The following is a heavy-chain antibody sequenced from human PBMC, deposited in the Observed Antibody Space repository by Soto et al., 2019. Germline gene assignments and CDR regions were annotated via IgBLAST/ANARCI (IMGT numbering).Heavy chain of an antibody. V-gene: IGHV4-31*03. CDR2: IYYSGTT. Sequence: QVQLQESGPGLVKPSQTLSLTCTVSGGSISSGGYYWSWIRQNPGKGLEWIGYIYYSGTTNYNLSLKRRLTISVDTSKNQFSLKLNSMTAADTAVYYCARDESATDAFDIWGQGTMVTVSS. CDR1: GGSISSGGYY. D-gene: IGHD5-12*01. J-gene: IGHJ3*02. CDR3: ARDESATDAFDI.